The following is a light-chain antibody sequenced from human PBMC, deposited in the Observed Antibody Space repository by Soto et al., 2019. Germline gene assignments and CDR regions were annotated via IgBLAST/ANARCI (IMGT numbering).Light chain of an antibody. V-gene: IGKV3-20*01. Sequence: EIVLTQSPGTLSLSPGERATLSCRASQSVSSSYLAWYQQKPGQAPRLLIYGASSRATGIPDRFSGSGSGTDFTLTISRLEPEDCAVYYCQQYGSSHTVGQGTKLEIK. CDR2: GAS. J-gene: IGKJ2*01. CDR3: QQYGSSHT. CDR1: QSVSSSY.